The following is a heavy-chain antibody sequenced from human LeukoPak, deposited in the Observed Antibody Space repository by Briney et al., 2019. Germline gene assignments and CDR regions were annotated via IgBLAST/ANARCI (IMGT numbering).Heavy chain of an antibody. CDR2: INPDSGGA. D-gene: IGHD3-10*01. CDR3: ARTDIRITMAPGFDP. V-gene: IGHV1-2*02. Sequence: ASVKVSCKTSGFTFTGYYIHWVRQAPGQGFEWIGWINPDSGGADYAQKFQGRVTMTRDTSISTAYMELSRLRSDDTAVYYCARTDIRITMAPGFDPWGQGTLVTVSS. J-gene: IGHJ5*02. CDR1: GFTFTGYY.